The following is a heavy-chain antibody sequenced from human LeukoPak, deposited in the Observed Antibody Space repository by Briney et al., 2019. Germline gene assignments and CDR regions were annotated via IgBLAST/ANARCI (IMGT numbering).Heavy chain of an antibody. CDR1: GYTFTGYY. D-gene: IGHD3-22*01. CDR2: INPNSGGT. J-gene: IGHJ3*02. CDR3: AREHYYDSSGGDAFDI. Sequence: ASVKVSCNASGYTFTGYYMHWVRQAPGQGLEWMGWINPNSGGTNYAQKFQGWVTMTRDTSISTAYMELSRLRSDDTAVYYCAREHYYDSSGGDAFDIWGQGTMVTVSS. V-gene: IGHV1-2*04.